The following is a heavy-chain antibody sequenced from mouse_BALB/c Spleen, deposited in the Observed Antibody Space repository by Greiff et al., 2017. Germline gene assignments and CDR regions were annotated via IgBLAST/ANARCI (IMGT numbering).Heavy chain of an antibody. D-gene: IGHD2-14*01. Sequence: LVESAAELARPGASVKMSCKASGYTFTSYTMHWVKQRPGQGLEWIGYINPSSGYTEYNQKFKDKTTLTADKSSSTAYMQLSSLTSEDSAVYYCAREVRSWFAYWGQGTLVTVSA. V-gene: IGHV1-4*02. CDR3: AREVRSWFAY. J-gene: IGHJ3*01. CDR1: GYTFTSYT. CDR2: INPSSGYT.